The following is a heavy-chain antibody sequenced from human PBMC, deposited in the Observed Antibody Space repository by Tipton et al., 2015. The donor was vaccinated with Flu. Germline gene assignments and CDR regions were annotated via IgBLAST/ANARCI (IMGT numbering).Heavy chain of an antibody. CDR3: ARRDYSNYVSDPKSWFDP. Sequence: TLSLTCAVSGFSIRSSNYCWGWIRQPPGKGLEWIGNIFHSGNAYHNPSLKSRVTISVDTSKNQVSLKLSSVTAADMAVYYCARRDYSNYVSDPKSWFDPWGQGTLVAVSS. CDR2: IFHSGNA. D-gene: IGHD4-11*01. V-gene: IGHV4-38-2*01. J-gene: IGHJ5*02. CDR1: GFSIRSSNYC.